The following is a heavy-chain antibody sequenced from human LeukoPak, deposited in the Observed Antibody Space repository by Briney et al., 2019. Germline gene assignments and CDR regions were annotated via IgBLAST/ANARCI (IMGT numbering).Heavy chain of an antibody. CDR2: ISWYSDNI. Sequence: GGSLRLSCAASGFTFEDFAMHWVRKTPGKGLEWVSGISWYSDNIGYAVSVMGRFTISRDNAKNTLYLEMNCLRPEDMGLYYCAKASNIASPYSHIDVWGKGTTVAVSS. CDR1: GFTFEDFA. J-gene: IGHJ6*03. D-gene: IGHD2-21*01. V-gene: IGHV3-9*03. CDR3: AKASNIASPYSHIDV.